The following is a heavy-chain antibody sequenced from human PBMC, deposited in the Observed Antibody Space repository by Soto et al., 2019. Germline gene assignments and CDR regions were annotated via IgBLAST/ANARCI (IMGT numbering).Heavy chain of an antibody. CDR2: ISAYNGNT. Sequence: ASVKVSCKASGYTFTSYGISWVRQAPGQGLEWMGWISAYNGNTNYAQKLQGRVTMTTDTSTSTAYMELRSLRSDDTAVYYCARDPLNYYDSSGPFDYWGQGTLVTVSS. J-gene: IGHJ4*02. V-gene: IGHV1-18*01. CDR1: GYTFTSYG. D-gene: IGHD3-22*01. CDR3: ARDPLNYYDSSGPFDY.